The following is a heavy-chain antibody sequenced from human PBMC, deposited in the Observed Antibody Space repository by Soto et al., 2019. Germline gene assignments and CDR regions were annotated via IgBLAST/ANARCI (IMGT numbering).Heavy chain of an antibody. CDR2: ITSDGKSK. CDR3: ARESGDWPLNWFDP. V-gene: IGHV3-74*01. CDR1: GFNFSNHW. Sequence: GSLRLSCTASGFNFSNHWMHWVRQRPAEGLVWVSRITSDGKSKAYAESVKGRFAISRDNAKNTLYLQMNGLTAEDTAVYYCARESGDWPLNWFDPWGQGTLVTVSS. J-gene: IGHJ5*02. D-gene: IGHD2-21*02.